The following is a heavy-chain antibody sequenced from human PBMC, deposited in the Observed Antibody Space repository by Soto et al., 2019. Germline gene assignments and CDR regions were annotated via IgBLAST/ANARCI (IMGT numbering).Heavy chain of an antibody. V-gene: IGHV1-69*01. J-gene: IGHJ6*02. D-gene: IGHD5-12*01. Sequence: QVQLVQSGAEVKKPGSSVKVSCKASGGTFSSYAISWVRQAPGQGLEWMGGIIPIFGTANYAQKFQGRVTITADESTSTAYMELSSLRSEDTAVYYCARVSSLVSGYDPKVFDYYGMDVWGQGTTVTVSS. CDR2: IIPIFGTA. CDR3: ARVSSLVSGYDPKVFDYYGMDV. CDR1: GGTFSSYA.